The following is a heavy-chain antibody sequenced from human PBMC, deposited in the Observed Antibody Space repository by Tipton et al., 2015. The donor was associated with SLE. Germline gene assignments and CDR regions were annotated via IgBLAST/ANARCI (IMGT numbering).Heavy chain of an antibody. CDR2: ISSSSSTI. J-gene: IGHJ4*02. CDR1: GFTFSSYC. Sequence: SLRLSCAASGFTFSSYCLNWVRQAPGKGLGWVSYISSSSSTIYYADSVKGRFTISREKAKNSLYLQMNSLRAEDTAGYYCARAGYSSSWPGGYWGQGTLVTVSS. D-gene: IGHD6-13*01. V-gene: IGHV3-48*01. CDR3: ARAGYSSSWPGGY.